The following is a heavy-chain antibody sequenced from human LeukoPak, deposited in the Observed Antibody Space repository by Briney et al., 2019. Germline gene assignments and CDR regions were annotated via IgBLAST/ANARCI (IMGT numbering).Heavy chain of an antibody. V-gene: IGHV3-43D*03. CDR1: GFTFDDYA. CDR2: ISWDGGST. Sequence: GGSLRLSCAASGFTFDDYAMHWVRQAPGKGLEWVSLISWDGGSTYYADSVKGRFTISRDNSKNSLYLQMNSLRAEDTALYYCAKGDPYYYYMDVLGKGTTVTVSS. CDR3: AKGDPYYYYMDV. J-gene: IGHJ6*03.